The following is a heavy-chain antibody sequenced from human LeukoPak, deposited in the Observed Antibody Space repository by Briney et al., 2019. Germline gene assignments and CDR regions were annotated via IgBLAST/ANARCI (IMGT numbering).Heavy chain of an antibody. D-gene: IGHD5/OR15-5a*01. J-gene: IGHJ4*02. Sequence: PSETLSLTCTVSGGSISSYYWNWIRQPAGKGLEWIGRLHSSGSTNYSPSLKSRVTLSLDTSKNQFSLNLSSVTAADTAVYYCARKSLRQNYFDYWGQGILVTVPS. CDR3: ARKSLRQNYFDY. CDR1: GGSISSYY. V-gene: IGHV4-4*07. CDR2: LHSSGST.